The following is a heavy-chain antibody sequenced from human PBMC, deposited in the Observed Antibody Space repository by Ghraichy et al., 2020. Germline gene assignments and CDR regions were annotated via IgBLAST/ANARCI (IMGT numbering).Heavy chain of an antibody. CDR3: ARDRTKGVNDY. Sequence: SETLSLTCTVSGGSIRSSSYYWGWIRQPPGKGLEWIGSIYYSGSTYYNPSLKGRVTISVDTSKNQFSLKVNSLTAADTAVYYCARDRTKGVNDYWGQGTLVTVSS. J-gene: IGHJ4*02. CDR2: IYYSGST. V-gene: IGHV4-39*02. CDR1: GGSIRSSSYY. D-gene: IGHD2-21*01.